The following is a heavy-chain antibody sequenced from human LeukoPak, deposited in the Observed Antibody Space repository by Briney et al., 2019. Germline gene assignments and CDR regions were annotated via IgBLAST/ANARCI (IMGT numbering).Heavy chain of an antibody. CDR2: IYHSGST. J-gene: IGHJ4*02. D-gene: IGHD3-22*01. V-gene: IGHV4-4*02. CDR1: GGSISISKW. Sequence: SETLSLTCAVSGGSISISKWWSWVRQPPGKGLQWVGEIYHSGSTNYNPSLKGRVTMSVDKSKNQFSLRLSSVTAADTAVYYCASRLYDSARNFDYWGQGTLVTVSS. CDR3: ASRLYDSARNFDY.